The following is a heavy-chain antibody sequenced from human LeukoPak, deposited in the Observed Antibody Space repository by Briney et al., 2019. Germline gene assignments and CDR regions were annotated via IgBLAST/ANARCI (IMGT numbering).Heavy chain of an antibody. CDR2: ISYDGSNK. CDR3: EKVKLLWFGELSYFDY. Sequence: GGSLRLSCAASGFTFSNYGMHWVRQAPGKGLEWVAAISYDGSNKYYADSVKGRFTISRDNSKNTLYLQMNSLRAEDTAVYYCEKVKLLWFGELSYFDYWGQGTLVTVSS. D-gene: IGHD3-10*01. V-gene: IGHV3-30*18. J-gene: IGHJ4*02. CDR1: GFTFSNYG.